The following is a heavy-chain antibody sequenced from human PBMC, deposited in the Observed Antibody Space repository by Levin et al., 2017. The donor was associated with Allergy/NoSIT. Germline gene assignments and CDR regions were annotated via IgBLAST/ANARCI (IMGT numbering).Heavy chain of an antibody. V-gene: IGHV1-2*02. CDR3: ARGKGSRDGYNFGVPIDY. CDR1: GYTFTGDY. CDR2: INPNNGAI. Sequence: GGSLRLSCKASGYTFTGDYINWVRQAPGQGLEWMGWINPNNGAINYAPKFQGRVIMTRDTSINTAYMELNRLTSDDTAVYYCARGKGSRDGYNFGVPIDYWGQGTLVTVSA. D-gene: IGHD5-24*01. J-gene: IGHJ4*02.